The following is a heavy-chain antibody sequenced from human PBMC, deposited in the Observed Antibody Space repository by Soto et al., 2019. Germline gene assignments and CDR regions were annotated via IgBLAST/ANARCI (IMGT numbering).Heavy chain of an antibody. CDR3: ARDRLERSEERDYYYYGMDV. J-gene: IGHJ6*02. D-gene: IGHD1-1*01. Sequence: GASVKVSCKASGYTFTGYYMHWVRQAPGQGLEWMGWINPNSGGTNYAQKFQGWVTMTRDTFISTAYMELSRLRSDDTAVYYCARDRLERSEERDYYYYGMDVWGQGTTVTVSS. CDR1: GYTFTGYY. V-gene: IGHV1-2*04. CDR2: INPNSGGT.